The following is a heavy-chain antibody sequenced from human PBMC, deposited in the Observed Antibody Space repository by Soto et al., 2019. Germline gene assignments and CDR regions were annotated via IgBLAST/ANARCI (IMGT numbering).Heavy chain of an antibody. V-gene: IGHV3-23*01. CDR1: AFTFRNFG. J-gene: IGHJ4*02. CDR3: AGQLWNTDY. CDR2: ISISDNT. D-gene: IGHD1-1*01. Sequence: GGSLRLSCAASAFTFRNFGMSWVRQAPGRGLEWVSSISISDNTHYADSVKGRFIISRDNSASMLYLQMHSLRADDSATYFCAGQLWNTDYWGQGTVVTSPQ.